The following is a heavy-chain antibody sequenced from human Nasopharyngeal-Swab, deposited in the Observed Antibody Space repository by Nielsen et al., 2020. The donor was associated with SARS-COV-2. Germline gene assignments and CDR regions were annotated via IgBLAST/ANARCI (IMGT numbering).Heavy chain of an antibody. V-gene: IGHV4-34*01. D-gene: IGHD5-24*01. CDR1: GGSFSGYY. CDR3: TRKVRRWPQFPRVSDAFDI. CDR2: INHSGST. J-gene: IGHJ3*02. Sequence: SETLSLTCAVYGGSFSGYYWSWIRQPPGKGLEWIGEINHSGSTNYNPSLKSRVTISVDTSKNQFSLKLGSVTAADTAVYYCTRKVRRWPQFPRVSDAFDIWGQGTMVTVSS.